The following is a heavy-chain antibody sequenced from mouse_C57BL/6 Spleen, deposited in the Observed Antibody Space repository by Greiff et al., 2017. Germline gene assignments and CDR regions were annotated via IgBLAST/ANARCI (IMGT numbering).Heavy chain of an antibody. CDR2: ISSGSSTI. CDR3: AREGITTVVASDY. CDR1: GFTFSDYG. V-gene: IGHV5-17*01. J-gene: IGHJ2*01. Sequence: VQLKESGGGLVKPGGSLKLSCAASGFTFSDYGMHWVRQAPEKGLEWVAYISSGSSTIYYADTVKGRFTISRDNAKNTMFLQMTSLRSEDTAMYYCAREGITTVVASDYWGQGTTLTVSS. D-gene: IGHD1-1*01.